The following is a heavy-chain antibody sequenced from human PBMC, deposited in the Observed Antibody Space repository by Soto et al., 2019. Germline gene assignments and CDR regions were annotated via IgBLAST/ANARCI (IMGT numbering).Heavy chain of an antibody. CDR1: GYSFTSYW. V-gene: IGHV5-10-1*01. Sequence: GESLKISCKGSGYSFTSYWISWVRQMPGKGLEWMGRIDPSDSYTNYSPSFQGHVTISADKSISTAYLQMNSLRVEDTAVYYCASNRITKVYYYYGMDVWGQGTTVTVSS. CDR2: IDPSDSYT. D-gene: IGHD3-16*01. J-gene: IGHJ6*02. CDR3: ASNRITKVYYYYGMDV.